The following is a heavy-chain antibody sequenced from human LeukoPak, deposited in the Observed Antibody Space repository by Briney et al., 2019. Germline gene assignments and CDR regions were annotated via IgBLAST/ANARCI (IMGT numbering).Heavy chain of an antibody. CDR2: ISSSSSYI. CDR1: GFTFSSYS. J-gene: IGHJ4*02. Sequence: GGSLRLSCAASGFTFSSYSMNWVRQAPGKGLEWVSSISSSSSYIYYADSVKGRFTISRDNAKNSLYLQMNSLRAEDTAVYYCAREKGDSGYPFYFDYWGQGTLVTVSS. CDR3: AREKGDSGYPFYFDY. D-gene: IGHD5-12*01. V-gene: IGHV3-21*01.